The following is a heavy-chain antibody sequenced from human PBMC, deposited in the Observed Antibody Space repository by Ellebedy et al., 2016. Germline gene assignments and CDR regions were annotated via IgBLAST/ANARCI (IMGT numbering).Heavy chain of an antibody. CDR2: IYYSGTT. D-gene: IGHD2-15*01. Sequence: SETLSLTXTVSGGSISSFYWTWIRQPPGKGLEWIGYIYYSGTTNYNPSLRSRVTISVDTSKNQFSLNLSSVTAADTAVYYCASTSVVVAATSSAFFDYWGQGTLVTVSS. V-gene: IGHV4-59*08. CDR1: GGSISSFY. CDR3: ASTSVVVAATSSAFFDY. J-gene: IGHJ4*02.